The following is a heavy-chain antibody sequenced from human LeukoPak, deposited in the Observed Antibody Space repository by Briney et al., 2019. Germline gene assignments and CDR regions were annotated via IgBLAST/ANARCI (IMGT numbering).Heavy chain of an antibody. V-gene: IGHV1-69*04. J-gene: IGHJ4*02. Sequence: GASVKVSCKASGGTFITYAIIWVRQAPGRGLEWMGRIFPILGIAKYAQKFQGRVTITADKSTSTAYMELSSLRSEDTAVYYCATYTREVGAPFDYWGQGTLVTVSS. CDR2: IFPILGIA. D-gene: IGHD1-26*01. CDR3: ATYTREVGAPFDY. CDR1: GGTFITYA.